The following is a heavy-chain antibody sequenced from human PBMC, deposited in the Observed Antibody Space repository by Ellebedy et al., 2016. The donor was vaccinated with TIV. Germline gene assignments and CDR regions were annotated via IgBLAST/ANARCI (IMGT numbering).Heavy chain of an antibody. V-gene: IGHV3-33*08. CDR1: GFTFSNYA. J-gene: IGHJ4*02. CDR2: VWYDGANK. Sequence: GESLKISXAASGFTFSNYAMACVRQAPGKGLEWVAGVWYDGANKNYADSVKGRFTISKDNSNNTLYLEMSSLRVEDTAVYYCARDRVGTGTTFDYWGRGTLITVSS. D-gene: IGHD1-1*01. CDR3: ARDRVGTGTTFDY.